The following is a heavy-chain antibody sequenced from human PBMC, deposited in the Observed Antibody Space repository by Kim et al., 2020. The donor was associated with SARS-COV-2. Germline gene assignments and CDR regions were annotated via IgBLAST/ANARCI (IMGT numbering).Heavy chain of an antibody. Sequence: GGSLRLSCAASGFTFSSYSMNWVRQAPGKGLEWVSSISSSNSYIYYADSVKGRFTISRDNAKNSLYLQMNSLRAEDTAVYYCARETGGYYYDSSGYQPYYYGMDVWGQGTTVTVSS. J-gene: IGHJ6*02. D-gene: IGHD3-22*01. CDR3: ARETGGYYYDSSGYQPYYYGMDV. CDR1: GFTFSSYS. CDR2: ISSSNSYI. V-gene: IGHV3-21*01.